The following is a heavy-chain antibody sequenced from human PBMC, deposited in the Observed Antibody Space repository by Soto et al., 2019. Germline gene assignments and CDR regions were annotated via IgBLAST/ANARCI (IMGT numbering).Heavy chain of an antibody. J-gene: IGHJ6*02. CDR1: GFTFSTYS. Sequence: GSLRLSCVGSGFTFSTYSINWVRQAPGKGLEWVSSISSRSDIYYADSVKGRFTISRDNAKNSVSLQMNSLRAEDTAVYYCARQYTAWPLAYGLDVWGQGTTVTVSS. CDR2: ISSRSDI. CDR3: ARQYTAWPLAYGLDV. V-gene: IGHV3-21*01. D-gene: IGHD2-2*02.